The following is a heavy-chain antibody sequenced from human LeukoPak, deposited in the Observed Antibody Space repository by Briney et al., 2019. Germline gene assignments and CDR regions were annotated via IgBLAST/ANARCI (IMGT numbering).Heavy chain of an antibody. J-gene: IGHJ4*02. D-gene: IGHD3-10*01. CDR3: ARDVTVRGSPYRRYFDF. Sequence: SDTLSLTCTVSGASITSSNYYWAWIRQPPGKGLEWIGSLYDAGNTYYNPSLKSRVAISVDTAKKQVSLRLTSLTAADTAVYYCARDVTVRGSPYRRYFDFWGQGSLVAVSS. V-gene: IGHV4-39*07. CDR2: LYDAGNT. CDR1: GASITSSNYY.